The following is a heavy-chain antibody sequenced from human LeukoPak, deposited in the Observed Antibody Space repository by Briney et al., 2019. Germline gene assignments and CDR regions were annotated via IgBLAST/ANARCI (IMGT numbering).Heavy chain of an antibody. Sequence: ASVKVSCKASGYTFTGYYMHWVRQAPGQGLEWMGWINPNSGGTNYAQKFQGRVTMTRDTSISTAYMELSRLRSDDTAVYYCARETYDSSGYYGDWGQGTLVTVSS. V-gene: IGHV1-2*02. CDR2: INPNSGGT. D-gene: IGHD3-22*01. CDR1: GYTFTGYY. CDR3: ARETYDSSGYYGD. J-gene: IGHJ4*02.